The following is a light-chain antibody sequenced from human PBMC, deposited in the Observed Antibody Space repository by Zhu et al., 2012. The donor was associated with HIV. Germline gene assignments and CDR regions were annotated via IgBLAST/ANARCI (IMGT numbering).Light chain of an antibody. CDR1: QNIGRD. J-gene: IGKJ2*01. V-gene: IGKV3-11*01. CDR2: DAS. CDR3: QQRHDWPRT. Sequence: EIVLTQSPATLSSSPGGRATLSCRASQNIGRDLAWYQQRGGHSPRLLITDASTRASGIPVRFSGSGSATKFFLTIDRLQPEDFASYYCQQRHDWPRTFGQGTQAGHQ.